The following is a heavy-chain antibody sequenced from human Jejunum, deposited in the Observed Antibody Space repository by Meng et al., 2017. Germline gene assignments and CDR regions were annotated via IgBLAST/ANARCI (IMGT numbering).Heavy chain of an antibody. D-gene: IGHD2-15*01. CDR1: GFTFSSYA. J-gene: IGHJ5*02. CDR3: IRSCSTAGSCYGWFDA. V-gene: IGHV3-74*01. Sequence: GGSLRLSCAVPGFTFSSYAINWVRQAPGKGLVWVSRVKGDGTGITYADSVKGRITISRDNAKNTLYLQMNSLRAEDTAVYYCIRSCSTAGSCYGWFDAWGQGTPVTVSS. CDR2: VKGDGTGI.